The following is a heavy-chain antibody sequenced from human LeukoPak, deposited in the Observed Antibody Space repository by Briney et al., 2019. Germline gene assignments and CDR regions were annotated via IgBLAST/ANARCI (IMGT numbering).Heavy chain of an antibody. Sequence: SVKVSCKACVGTFSSYAISWLRPAPGAGLEWMGRIIPIFGTANCAQKFGGRVTITTDESSRTAYMAPKGLRSEDTAVYYCARGGSYFDYWGQGTLVTVSS. CDR2: IIPIFGTA. CDR1: VGTFSSYA. CDR3: ARGGSYFDY. V-gene: IGHV1-69*05. D-gene: IGHD1-1*01. J-gene: IGHJ4*02.